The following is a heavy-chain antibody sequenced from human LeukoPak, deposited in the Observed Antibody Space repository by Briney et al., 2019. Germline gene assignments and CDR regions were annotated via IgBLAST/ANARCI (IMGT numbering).Heavy chain of an antibody. J-gene: IGHJ5*02. CDR1: GFTLSSST. Sequence: PGGSLRLSCAASGFTLSSSTMNWVRPAPGKGLEWVSPICSSSDYIYYADSVKGRFPITRDNAKNSLYLQMNSLRAEDTAVYYCVIIPNSANFPNGCDPWGQGTLVTVSS. CDR2: ICSSSDYI. CDR3: VIIPNSANFPNGCDP. V-gene: IGHV3-21*01. D-gene: IGHD4/OR15-4a*01.